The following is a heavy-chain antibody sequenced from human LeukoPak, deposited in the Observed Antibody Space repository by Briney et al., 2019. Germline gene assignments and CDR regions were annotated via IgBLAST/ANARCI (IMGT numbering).Heavy chain of an antibody. J-gene: IGHJ4*02. CDR2: ISAYNGNT. CDR1: GYTFTSYG. D-gene: IGHD3-22*01. Sequence: ASVKVSCKASGYTFTSYGISWVRQAPGQGLEWMGWISAYNGNTNYARNLQGRVTMTTDTSTRTAYMELRSLRSDDTAVYYCARVRNTYYYDSSGYYADSSGPGTLVTVSS. V-gene: IGHV1-18*01. CDR3: ARVRNTYYYDSSGYYADS.